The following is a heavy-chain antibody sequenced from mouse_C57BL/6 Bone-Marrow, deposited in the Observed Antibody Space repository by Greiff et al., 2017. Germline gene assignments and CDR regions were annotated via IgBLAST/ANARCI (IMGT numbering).Heavy chain of an antibody. CDR3: AAQGKGAWFAY. CDR1: GYTFTDYN. CDR2: INPNNGGT. J-gene: IGHJ3*01. Sequence: VQLQQSGPELVKPGASVKIPCKASGYTFTDYNMDWVKQSHGKSLEWIGDINPNNGGTIYNQKFKGKATLTVDKSSSTVYMELRSLTSEDTAVYYCAAQGKGAWFAYWGQGTLVTVSA. V-gene: IGHV1-18*01.